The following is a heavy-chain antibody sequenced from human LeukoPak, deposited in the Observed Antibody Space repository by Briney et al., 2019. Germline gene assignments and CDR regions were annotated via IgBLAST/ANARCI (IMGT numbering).Heavy chain of an antibody. D-gene: IGHD5-24*01. CDR2: INYNGDST. CDR1: GFSFNTHA. Sequence: QPGGSLRLSCAASGFSFNTHAMHWVRQAPGKGLEYVSAINYNGDSTYYANSVKGRFIISRDNSKKTLFLQMGSLRAEDTAVYYCARDSGGDTYNDYFDSWGQGTLVTVSS. V-gene: IGHV3-64*01. CDR3: ARDSGGDTYNDYFDS. J-gene: IGHJ4*02.